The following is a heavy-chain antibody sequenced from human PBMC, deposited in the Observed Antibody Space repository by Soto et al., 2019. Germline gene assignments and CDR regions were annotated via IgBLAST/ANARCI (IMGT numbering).Heavy chain of an antibody. V-gene: IGHV1-18*01. D-gene: IGHD6-13*01. Sequence: ASVKVSCKASGYTFTSYGISWVRQAPGQGLEWMGWISAYNGNTNYAQKLQGRVTMTTDTSTSTAYMELRSLRSDDTAVYYCARYTSSAAGGDWFDPWGQGTLVTVSS. CDR1: GYTFTSYG. J-gene: IGHJ5*02. CDR2: ISAYNGNT. CDR3: ARYTSSAAGGDWFDP.